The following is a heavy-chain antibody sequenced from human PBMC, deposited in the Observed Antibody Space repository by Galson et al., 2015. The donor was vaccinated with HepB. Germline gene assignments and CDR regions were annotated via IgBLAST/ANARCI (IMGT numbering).Heavy chain of an antibody. D-gene: IGHD6-13*01. J-gene: IGHJ4*02. CDR2: IFYSGST. CDR3: ARFDSSSWAYYLDC. CDR1: GGSIRSYY. V-gene: IGHV4-59*01. Sequence: LSLTCTVSGGSIRSYYWSWIRQPPGKGLEWIGYIFYSGSTNYNPSLKNRVTISVDTSKNQFSLNLTSVTAADTAVYYCARFDSSSWAYYLDCWGQGTLVTVSS.